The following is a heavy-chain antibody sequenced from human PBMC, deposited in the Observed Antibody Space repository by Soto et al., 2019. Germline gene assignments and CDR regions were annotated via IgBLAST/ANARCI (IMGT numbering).Heavy chain of an antibody. Sequence: GGSLRLSCAASGFTFSSYAMSWVRQAPGKGLEWVSVIYSDGSTYYADSVKGRFTISRDNSKNTLYLQMNSPRAGDTAVYYCATERGPTYYFDYWGQGTLVTVSS. V-gene: IGHV3-53*01. CDR1: GFTFSSYA. J-gene: IGHJ4*02. CDR2: IYSDGST. D-gene: IGHD2-21*01. CDR3: ATERGPTYYFDY.